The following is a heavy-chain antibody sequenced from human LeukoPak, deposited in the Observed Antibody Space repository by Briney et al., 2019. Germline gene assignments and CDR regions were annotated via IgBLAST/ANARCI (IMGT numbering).Heavy chain of an antibody. Sequence: SETLSLTCAVYGGSFSGYYWSWIRQPPGKGLEWIGEINHSGSTNYNPSLKSRVTISVDTSKNQFSLKLSSVTAADTAVYCCARGRRGSGDYGYWGQGTLVTVSS. D-gene: IGHD4-17*01. V-gene: IGHV4-34*01. CDR3: ARGRRGSGDYGY. J-gene: IGHJ4*02. CDR2: INHSGST. CDR1: GGSFSGYY.